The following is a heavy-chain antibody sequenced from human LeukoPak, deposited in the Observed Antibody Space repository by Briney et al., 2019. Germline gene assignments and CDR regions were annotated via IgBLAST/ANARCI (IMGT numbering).Heavy chain of an antibody. J-gene: IGHJ4*02. D-gene: IGHD6-19*01. CDR3: AKGQVSGWIGAFDY. Sequence: PGGSLRLSCAASGFSVSNNYMNWVRQAPGKGLEWVSYISSSSDTIYYADSVKGRFTISRDNAKNSLYLQMNSLRAEDTAVYYCAKGQVSGWIGAFDYWGQGTLVTVCS. CDR2: ISSSSDTI. CDR1: GFSVSNNY. V-gene: IGHV3-48*04.